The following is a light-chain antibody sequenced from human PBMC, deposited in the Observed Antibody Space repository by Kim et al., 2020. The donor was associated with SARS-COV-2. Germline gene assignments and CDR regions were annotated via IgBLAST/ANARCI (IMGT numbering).Light chain of an antibody. CDR3: LQDYNYPWT. CDR2: AAS. CDR1: QGIRND. Sequence: ASVGDRVTITCRASQGIRNDLGCYQQKPGKAPKLLIYAASSLQSGVPSRFSGSVSGTDFTLTISSLQPEDFATYYFLQDYNYPWTFGQGTKVDIK. J-gene: IGKJ1*01. V-gene: IGKV1-6*01.